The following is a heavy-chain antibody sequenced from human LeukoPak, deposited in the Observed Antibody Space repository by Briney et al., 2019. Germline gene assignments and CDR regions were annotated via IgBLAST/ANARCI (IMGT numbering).Heavy chain of an antibody. J-gene: IGHJ4*02. CDR3: ARAKYYYDSSGYFDY. D-gene: IGHD3-22*01. CDR2: ISSSGSTI. CDR1: GFTFSSYE. V-gene: IGHV3-48*03. Sequence: GGSLRLSCAASGFTFSSYEMNWVRQAPGKGLEWVSYISSSGSTIYYADSVKGRFTISRDNAKNSLYLQMNSLRAEDKAVYYCARAKYYYDSSGYFDYWGQGTLVTVSS.